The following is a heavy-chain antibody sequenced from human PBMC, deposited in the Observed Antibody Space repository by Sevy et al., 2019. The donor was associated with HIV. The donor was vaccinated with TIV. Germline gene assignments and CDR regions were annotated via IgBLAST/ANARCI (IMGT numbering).Heavy chain of an antibody. V-gene: IGHV3-23*01. CDR1: GLTLTTTG. J-gene: IGHJ4*02. D-gene: IGHD3-16*01. Sequence: GGSLRLSCAASGLTLTTTGMSWVRQAPGKGLEWVAGVTSDGTTYYAGSVRDRFTVSSDNSKNTQYLQLNGLRADDTAVVYCAGGDTTMITDLDYWGQGTLVTVSS. CDR2: VTSDGTT. CDR3: AGGDTTMITDLDY.